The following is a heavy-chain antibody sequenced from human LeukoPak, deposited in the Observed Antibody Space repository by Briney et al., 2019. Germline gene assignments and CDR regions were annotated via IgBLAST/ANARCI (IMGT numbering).Heavy chain of an antibody. V-gene: IGHV1-69*01. J-gene: IGHJ4*01. CDR2: IIPIFGTA. CDR1: GGTFISYA. CDR3: AIVPRPGEYNYVYGGN. Sequence: GASVKVSCKASGGTFISYAISWVRQAPGQGLEWMGGIIPIFGTANYAQKFQGRVTITADESTSTAYMELSSLRSEDTAFYYCAIVPRPGEYNYVYGGNWGQGTLVTVSS. D-gene: IGHD3-10*02.